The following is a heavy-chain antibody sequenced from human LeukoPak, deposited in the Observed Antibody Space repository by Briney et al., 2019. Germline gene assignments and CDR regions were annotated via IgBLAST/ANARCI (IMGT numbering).Heavy chain of an antibody. D-gene: IGHD6-6*01. V-gene: IGHV3-30*03. J-gene: IGHJ6*03. CDR2: ISYHGSDK. CDR3: ARHIAARHTYYYYYYMDV. Sequence: GGSLRLSCAASGFTFSSYGMHWVRQAPGKGLEWVAVISYHGSDKYYADSVKGRFTISRDNSKNTLYLQLNSLRAEDTAVYYCARHIAARHTYYYYYYMDVWGKGTTVTVSS. CDR1: GFTFSSYG.